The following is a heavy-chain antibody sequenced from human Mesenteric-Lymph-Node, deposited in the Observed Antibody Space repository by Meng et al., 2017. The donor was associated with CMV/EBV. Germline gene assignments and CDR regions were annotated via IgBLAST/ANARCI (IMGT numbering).Heavy chain of an antibody. J-gene: IGHJ4*02. CDR3: ARDRDVWSGYKSPFDY. CDR1: GFTFSRYS. V-gene: IGHV3-21*01. CDR2: ISSSSTDI. D-gene: IGHD3-3*01. Sequence: LTCAASGFTFSRYSMNWVRQAPGKGLEWVSYISSSSTDIYDADSVKGRFTISRDNAKNSLFLEMNSLRAEDTAVYYCARDRDVWSGYKSPFDYWGQGALVTVSS.